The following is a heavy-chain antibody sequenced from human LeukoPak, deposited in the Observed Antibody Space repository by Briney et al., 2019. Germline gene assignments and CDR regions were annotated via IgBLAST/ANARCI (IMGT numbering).Heavy chain of an antibody. Sequence: ASVKVSCKASGYTFTSYYMHWARQAPGQGLEWMGIINPSGGSTSYAQKFQGRVTMTRDTSTSTVYMELSSLRAEDTAVYYCAKNGHYYDSSGSLGDHDYWGQGTLVTVSS. V-gene: IGHV1-46*01. J-gene: IGHJ4*02. CDR2: INPSGGST. D-gene: IGHD3-22*01. CDR1: GYTFTSYY. CDR3: AKNGHYYDSSGSLGDHDY.